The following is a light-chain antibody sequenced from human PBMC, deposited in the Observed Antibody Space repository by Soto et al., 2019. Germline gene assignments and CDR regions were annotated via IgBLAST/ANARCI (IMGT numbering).Light chain of an antibody. CDR1: QSISGN. CDR2: GAS. J-gene: IGKJ1*01. CDR3: QQYNNWPPWT. V-gene: IGKV3-15*01. Sequence: EIVLTQSPGTLSLSPGESATLSCRASQSISGNLAWYQQKPGQAPRLLIYGASTRATGIPARFSGSGSGTEFTLTISSLQSEDFAVYYCQQYNNWPPWTFGQGTRWIS.